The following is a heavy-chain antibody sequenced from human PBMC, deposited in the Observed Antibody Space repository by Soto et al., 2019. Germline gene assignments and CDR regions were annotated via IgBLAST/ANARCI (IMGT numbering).Heavy chain of an antibody. CDR1: GGSISSYY. CDR2: IYYSGST. J-gene: IGHJ4*02. CDR3: ARSQYIAVAVGFDY. Sequence: SETLSLTCTVSGGSISSYYWSWIRQPPGKGLEWIGYIYYSGSTNYNPSLKSRVTISVDTSKNQFSLKLSSVTAADTAVYYCARSQYIAVAVGFDYWGQGTLVTVSS. D-gene: IGHD6-19*01. V-gene: IGHV4-59*01.